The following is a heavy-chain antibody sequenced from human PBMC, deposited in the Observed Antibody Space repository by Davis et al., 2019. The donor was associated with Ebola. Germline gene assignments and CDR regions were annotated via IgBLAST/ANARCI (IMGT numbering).Heavy chain of an antibody. V-gene: IGHV3-30-3*01. CDR2: ISYDGSTT. D-gene: IGHD3-3*01. Sequence: GGPLRLSCAASESTFNKYAMHWVRKAPGKGLEWVAIISYDGSTTYYADSVKGLFTISRDNSKYTLYLQMNSLRAEDTAVYYCARITVGPEMKYYDFWSGQLHDAFDIWGQGTMVTVSS. CDR3: ARITVGPEMKYYDFWSGQLHDAFDI. CDR1: ESTFNKYA. J-gene: IGHJ3*02.